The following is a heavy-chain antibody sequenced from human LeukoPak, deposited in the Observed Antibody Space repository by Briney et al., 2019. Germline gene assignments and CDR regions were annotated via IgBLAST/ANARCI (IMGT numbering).Heavy chain of an antibody. V-gene: IGHV3-11*04. CDR3: ASHAAMATVDY. D-gene: IGHD5-18*01. J-gene: IGHJ4*02. Sequence: GGSLRLSCAASGFTFSDYYMSWIRQAPGKGLEWVSYISSSGSTIYYADSVKGRFTISRDSAKNSLYLQMNSLRAEDTAVYYCASHAAMATVDYWGQGTLVTVSS. CDR1: GFTFSDYY. CDR2: ISSSGSTI.